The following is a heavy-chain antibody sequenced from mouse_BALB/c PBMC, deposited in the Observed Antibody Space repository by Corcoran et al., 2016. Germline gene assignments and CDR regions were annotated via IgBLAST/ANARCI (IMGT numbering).Heavy chain of an antibody. CDR2: IFPGRGNT. Sequence: QVQLQQSGPELVKPGASVKISCKASSYSFTSYYIHWVKQRPGQGLEWIGWIFPGRGNTKYNEKFKGKATLTADTSSSTAYMQLSSLTSEDSAVYFCARPFTTVYAMDYWGQGTSVTVSS. CDR3: ARPFTTVYAMDY. D-gene: IGHD1-1*01. V-gene: IGHV1-66*01. CDR1: SYSFTSYY. J-gene: IGHJ4*01.